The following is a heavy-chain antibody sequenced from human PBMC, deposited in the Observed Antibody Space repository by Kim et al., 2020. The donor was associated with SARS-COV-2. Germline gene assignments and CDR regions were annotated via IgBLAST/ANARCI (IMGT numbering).Heavy chain of an antibody. CDR2: IYYSGST. V-gene: IGHV4-39*07. D-gene: IGHD4-4*01. Sequence: SETLSLTCTVSGASITSSNYYWGWIRQPPGKGLEWVGNIYYSGSTSYNPSLKSRVTISVDTSKNEFSLKLSSVTAADTAVYFCARLRVTTLSTGNYYYSGMDVWGQGTTVTVSS. CDR1: GASITSSNYY. J-gene: IGHJ6*02. CDR3: ARLRVTTLSTGNYYYSGMDV.